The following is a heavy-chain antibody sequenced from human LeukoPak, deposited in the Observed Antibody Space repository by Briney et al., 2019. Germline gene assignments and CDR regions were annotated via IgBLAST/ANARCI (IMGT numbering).Heavy chain of an antibody. CDR1: GGSFSGYY. CDR2: INHSGST. Sequence: PSETLSLTCAVYGGSFSGYYWSWIRQPPGKGLEWIGEINHSGSTNYNPSLKSRVTISVDTSKNQFSLKLSSVTAADTAVYYCAREGVMITFGGVIVTPYYYYGMDVWGKGTTVTVSS. V-gene: IGHV4-34*01. D-gene: IGHD3-16*02. J-gene: IGHJ6*04. CDR3: AREGVMITFGGVIVTPYYYYGMDV.